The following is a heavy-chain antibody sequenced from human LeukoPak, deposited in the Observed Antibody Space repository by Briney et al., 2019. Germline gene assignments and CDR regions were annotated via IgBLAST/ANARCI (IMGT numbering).Heavy chain of an antibody. CDR2: IYPGDSDT. J-gene: IGHJ4*02. D-gene: IGHD3-22*01. CDR1: GYSLTSYW. CDR3: ARIPPDSSGYYHFDY. V-gene: IGHV5-51*01. Sequence: GESLKISCKGSGYSLTSYWIGWVGRMPGKGLEWMGIIYPGDSDTRYSPSFHGQVTISADKSISTAYLQWSSLKASDTAMYYCARIPPDSSGYYHFDYWGQGTLVTVSS.